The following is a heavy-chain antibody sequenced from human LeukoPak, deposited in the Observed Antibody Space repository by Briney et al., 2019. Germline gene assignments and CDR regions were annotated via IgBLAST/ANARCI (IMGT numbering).Heavy chain of an antibody. Sequence: GGSLRLSCAASGFTFSSYEMNWVRQAPGKGLEWVSYISSSGSTIYYADSVKGRFTISRDNSKNTLYLHMNSLRAEDTAVYYCASGRTAGYYWGQGTLVTVSS. CDR2: ISSSGSTI. CDR1: GFTFSSYE. CDR3: ASGRTAGYY. V-gene: IGHV3-48*03. J-gene: IGHJ4*02. D-gene: IGHD3-9*01.